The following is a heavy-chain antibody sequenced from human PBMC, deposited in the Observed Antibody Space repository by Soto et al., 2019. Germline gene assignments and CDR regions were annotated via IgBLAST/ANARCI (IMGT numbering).Heavy chain of an antibody. Sequence: SLRLSCVTYGLTFTDYWMSWVRQAPGKGLEWVANIKQDESEKNYLDSVKGRFTISRDNAKNSLYLQMNSLRAEDTALYYCAKGVVPAASNNWFDPWGQGTLVTVS. CDR2: IKQDESEK. D-gene: IGHD2-2*01. V-gene: IGHV3-7*03. CDR3: AKGVVPAASNNWFDP. CDR1: GLTFTDYW. J-gene: IGHJ5*02.